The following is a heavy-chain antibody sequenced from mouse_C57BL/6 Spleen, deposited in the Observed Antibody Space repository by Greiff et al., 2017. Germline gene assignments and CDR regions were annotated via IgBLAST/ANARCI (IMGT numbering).Heavy chain of an antibody. Sequence: QVQLQQPGAELVKPGASVKLSCKASGYTFTSYWMHWVKQRPGQGLEWIGMIHPNSGSTNYNEKFKSKATLTVDNCSSTAYMQLSSLTSEDSAVYYCAREDYDGTWFAYWGQGTLVTVSA. D-gene: IGHD2-4*01. CDR1: GYTFTSYW. CDR3: AREDYDGTWFAY. V-gene: IGHV1-64*01. J-gene: IGHJ3*01. CDR2: IHPNSGST.